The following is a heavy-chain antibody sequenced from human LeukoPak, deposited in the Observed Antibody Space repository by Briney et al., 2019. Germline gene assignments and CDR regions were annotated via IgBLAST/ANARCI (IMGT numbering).Heavy chain of an antibody. CDR1: GFTLSSYA. Sequence: GGSLRLSCAASGFTLSSYAMSWVRQAPGKGLEWVAIISYDGSNKYYADFVKGRFTISRDNSKNTLYLQMNSLRAEDTAVYYCARTSRAYCSTTSCWAHDYWGQGTLVTVSS. J-gene: IGHJ4*02. D-gene: IGHD2-2*01. CDR3: ARTSRAYCSTTSCWAHDY. CDR2: ISYDGSNK. V-gene: IGHV3-30*04.